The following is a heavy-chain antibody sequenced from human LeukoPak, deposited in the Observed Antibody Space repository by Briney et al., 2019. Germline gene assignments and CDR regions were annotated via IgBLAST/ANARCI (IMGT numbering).Heavy chain of an antibody. J-gene: IGHJ5*02. Sequence: ASVKVSCKVSGYTLTELSMHWVRQAPGKGLEWMGGFDPEDGETIYAQKFQGRVTMTRDTSISTAYMELSRLRSDDTAVYYCARVGGVVIAHNWFDPWGQGTLVTVSS. D-gene: IGHD2-21*01. V-gene: IGHV1-24*01. CDR1: GYTLTELS. CDR2: FDPEDGET. CDR3: ARVGGVVIAHNWFDP.